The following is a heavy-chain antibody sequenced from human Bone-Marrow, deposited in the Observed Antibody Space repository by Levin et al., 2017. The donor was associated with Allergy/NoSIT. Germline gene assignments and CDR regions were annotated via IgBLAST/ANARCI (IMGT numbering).Heavy chain of an antibody. J-gene: IGHJ5*01. CDR3: ARTLVVVPVVRGGSWFDP. CDR1: GDSISTSTYY. Sequence: RASETLSLTCSVSGDSISTSTYYWGWVRQSPGKGLEYIGSIYYTGATYYSPSLQTRVTISVDTSKNHFSLNLTSVTAADTAVYYCARTLVVVPVVRGGSWFDPWGQGTLVTVSS. CDR2: IYYTGAT. V-gene: IGHV4-39*02. D-gene: IGHD2-2*01.